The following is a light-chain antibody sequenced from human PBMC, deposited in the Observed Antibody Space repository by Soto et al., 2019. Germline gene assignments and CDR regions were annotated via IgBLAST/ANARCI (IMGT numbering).Light chain of an antibody. CDR3: QQYNNWPKM. J-gene: IGKJ1*01. V-gene: IGKV3-15*01. Sequence: EIVMTQSPATLSVSPGERATLSCRASQDVLTNLAWYQQKPGQSPRLLIYRASTRATGVPARFSGSGSGTEFTLTISSLQSEDVAVYYCQQYNNWPKMFGQGTKVEIK. CDR2: RAS. CDR1: QDVLTN.